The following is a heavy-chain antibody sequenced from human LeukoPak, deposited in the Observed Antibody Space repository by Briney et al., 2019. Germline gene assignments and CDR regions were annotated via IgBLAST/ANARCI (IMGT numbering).Heavy chain of an antibody. CDR1: GFTFSSYA. J-gene: IGHJ4*02. V-gene: IGHV3-30*01. Sequence: GGSLRLSCAASGFTFSSYAMHWVRQAPGKGLELFALISYYGSNKYYADSVKGRFTISRDNSENTLYLQMNSLRAEDTAVYYCARRANGAFEYWGLGTLVTVSS. CDR2: ISYYGSNK. CDR3: ARRANGAFEY. D-gene: IGHD1-1*01.